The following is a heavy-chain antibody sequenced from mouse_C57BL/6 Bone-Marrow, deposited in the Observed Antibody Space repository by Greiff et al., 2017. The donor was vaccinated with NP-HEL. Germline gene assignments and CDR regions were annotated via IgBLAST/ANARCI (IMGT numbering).Heavy chain of an antibody. CDR2: ISSGGSYP. CDR3: ARPPYGNYGRFAY. CDR1: GFTFSSYG. Sequence: EVMLVESGGDLVKPGGSLKLSCAASGFTFSSYGMSWVRQTPDKRLEWVATISSGGSYPYYPDSVKGRFTISRDNAKNTLYLQMSSLKSEDTAMYYCARPPYGNYGRFAYWGQGTLVTVSA. J-gene: IGHJ3*01. D-gene: IGHD2-10*02. V-gene: IGHV5-6*01.